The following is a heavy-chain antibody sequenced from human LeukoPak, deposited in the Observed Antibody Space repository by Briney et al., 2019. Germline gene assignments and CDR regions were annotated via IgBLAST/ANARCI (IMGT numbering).Heavy chain of an antibody. CDR2: ITGDGGDT. Sequence: GGSLRLSCAASGFTFSSYWMHWVRQAPGKGLVWVSHITGDGGDTSYADSVKGRFTISRDNAKNTLYLQMNSLRAEDTAVYYCARAKGIAVAGSDYWGQGTLVTVSS. J-gene: IGHJ4*02. CDR1: GFTFSSYW. V-gene: IGHV3-74*01. CDR3: ARAKGIAVAGSDY. D-gene: IGHD6-19*01.